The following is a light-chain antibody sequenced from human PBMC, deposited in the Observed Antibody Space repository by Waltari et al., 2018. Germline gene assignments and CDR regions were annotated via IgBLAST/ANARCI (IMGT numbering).Light chain of an antibody. Sequence: QSALTQPPSASGSPGQSVTITCTGTRSDVGVFSYVSWYRQLPGKAPQVLIYEVNQRPSGGPNRFSGSKSGNTAFLTVSGLQAEDEGEYYCASYAGTSNYVFGTGTKVTVL. J-gene: IGLJ1*01. CDR1: RSDVGVFSY. V-gene: IGLV2-8*01. CDR3: ASYAGTSNYV. CDR2: EVN.